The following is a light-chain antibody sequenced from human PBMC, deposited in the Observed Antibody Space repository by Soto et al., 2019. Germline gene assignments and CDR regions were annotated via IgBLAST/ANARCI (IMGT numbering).Light chain of an antibody. CDR2: DAF. CDR1: QSVGSY. Sequence: EIVLTQSPATLSLSPGERATLSCRASQSVGSYFAWYQQKPGQDPRLLIYDAFSRDTGIPARFSGSGSGTDFTLTISSLEPDDFAVYFYQQRSSWPLTFCGGTMVEIK. CDR3: QQRSSWPLT. V-gene: IGKV3-11*01. J-gene: IGKJ4*01.